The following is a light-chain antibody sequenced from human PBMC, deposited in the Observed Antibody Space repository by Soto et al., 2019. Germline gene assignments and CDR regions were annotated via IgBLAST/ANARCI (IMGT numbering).Light chain of an antibody. CDR1: QSIDSW. CDR3: QQYKTSLLT. J-gene: IGKJ4*01. Sequence: DIQMTQSPSALSASAVDGFTITCRASQSIDSWLAWYQQKPGKAPKLLMYDASSLESGVSSRFSGSGSGTEFTLIISSLQPDDFATYYCQQYKTSLLTFGGGTKVDIK. CDR2: DAS. V-gene: IGKV1-5*01.